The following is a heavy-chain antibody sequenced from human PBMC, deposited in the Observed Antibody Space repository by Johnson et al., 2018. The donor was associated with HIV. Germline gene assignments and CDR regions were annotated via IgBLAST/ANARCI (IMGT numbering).Heavy chain of an antibody. J-gene: IGHJ3*02. Sequence: QVQLVESGGGVVQPGGSLRLSCAAFGFTFSYYGMHWVRQAPGKGLEWVAFIRYDGSNKYYGDSVKGRFTISRDNSKNTLYVQMNSLRVEDTAVYYCAKMSRGRQDAFDIWGQGAMVSVSS. CDR3: AKMSRGRQDAFDI. D-gene: IGHD3-16*01. CDR2: IRYDGSNK. V-gene: IGHV3-30*02. CDR1: GFTFSYYG.